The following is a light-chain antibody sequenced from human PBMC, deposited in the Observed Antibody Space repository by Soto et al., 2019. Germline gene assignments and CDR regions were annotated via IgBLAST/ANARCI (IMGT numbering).Light chain of an antibody. J-gene: IGLJ2*01. Sequence: QTVVTQEPSLSVSPGRTVTLTCGLNSGSVSTSYYPSWYQQTPGQAPRTLIYNTNTRSSGVPNRFSGSILGNKAALTITGAQADDESDYYCVLYMGSGIWVFGGGTKLTVL. CDR3: VLYMGSGIWV. CDR2: NTN. V-gene: IGLV8-61*01. CDR1: SGSVSTSYY.